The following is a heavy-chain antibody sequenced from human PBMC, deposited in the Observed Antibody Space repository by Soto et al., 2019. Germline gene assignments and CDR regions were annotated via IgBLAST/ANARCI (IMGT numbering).Heavy chain of an antibody. CDR2: IVADNGDT. J-gene: IGHJ4*02. Sequence: QVQLVQSGAEVQNPGASLKVSCKASGYRFTDYGIHWVRQVPGQTLEWMGWIVADNGDTKYSQKFQGRVTFTRDTSATTAYMELSRLRYEDTAVYYCARGSNPFHYWGQGTPVTVSS. CDR3: ARGSNPFHY. D-gene: IGHD4-4*01. CDR1: GYRFTDYG. V-gene: IGHV1-3*01.